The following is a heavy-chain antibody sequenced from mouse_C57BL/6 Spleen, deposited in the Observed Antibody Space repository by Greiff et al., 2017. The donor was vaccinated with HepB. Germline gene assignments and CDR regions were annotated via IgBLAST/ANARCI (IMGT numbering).Heavy chain of an antibody. CDR3: ARGGRSGYVWLAF. D-gene: IGHD3-2*02. J-gene: IGHJ3*01. V-gene: IGHV1-76*01. Sequence: QVQLKQSGAELVRPGASVKLSCKASGYTFTDYYINWVKQRPGQGLEWIARIYPGSGNTYYNEKFKGKATLTVEKSSSTAYMQLSSLTSEVSAVYFCARGGRSGYVWLAFGGRGTLVTVSA. CDR1: GYTFTDYY. CDR2: IYPGSGNT.